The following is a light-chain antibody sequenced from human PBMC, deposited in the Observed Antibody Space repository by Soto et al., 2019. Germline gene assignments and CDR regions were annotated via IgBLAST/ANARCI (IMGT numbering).Light chain of an antibody. CDR1: GSSIGTNT. V-gene: IGLV1-44*01. CDR3: AAFDGSLNNVL. Sequence: QSVLTQPPSASGTPGQRVTISCSGSGSSIGTNTVNWYRQLPGTAPKLLIYDNDQRPSGVPDRFSGSKSGTSASLAISGLQSEDEADYYCAAFDGSLNNVLFGGGTKVTVL. J-gene: IGLJ2*01. CDR2: DND.